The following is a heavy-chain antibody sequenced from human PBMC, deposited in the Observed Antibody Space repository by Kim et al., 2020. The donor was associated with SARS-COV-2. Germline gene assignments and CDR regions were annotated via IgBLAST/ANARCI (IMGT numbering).Heavy chain of an antibody. CDR3: ARAPLTFGGVILSFDY. CDR1: GGSISSGGYY. V-gene: IGHV4-31*03. D-gene: IGHD3-16*01. CDR2: IYYSGST. J-gene: IGHJ4*02. Sequence: SETLSLTCTVSGGSISSGGYYWSWIRQHPGKGLECIGYIYYSGSTYYNPSLKSRVTMSVDTSKNQFSLKLSSVTAADTAVYYCARAPLTFGGVILSFDYWGKGTLVTVSS.